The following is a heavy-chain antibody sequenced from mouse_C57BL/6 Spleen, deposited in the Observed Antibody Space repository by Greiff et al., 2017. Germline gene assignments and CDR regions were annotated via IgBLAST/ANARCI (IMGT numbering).Heavy chain of an antibody. J-gene: IGHJ4*01. Sequence: VQLQQSGPGLVQPSQSLSITCTVSGFSLTSYGVHWVRQSPGKGLEWLGVIWSGGSTDYNAAFISRLSISKDNSKSQVFFKMNSLQADDTAIYYCARNPTGTDYAMDYWGQGTSVTVSS. CDR1: GFSLTSYG. V-gene: IGHV2-2*01. CDR3: ARNPTGTDYAMDY. D-gene: IGHD4-1*02. CDR2: IWSGGST.